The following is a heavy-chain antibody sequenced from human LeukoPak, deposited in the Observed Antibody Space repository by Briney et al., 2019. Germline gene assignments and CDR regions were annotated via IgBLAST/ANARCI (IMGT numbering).Heavy chain of an antibody. J-gene: IGHJ4*02. D-gene: IGHD2-15*01. V-gene: IGHV6-1*01. Sequence: SQTLSLTCAISGDSVSSNSAAWNWVRQSPSRGLEWLARTYYRSKWYNDYAASVKSRISIDPDTSKNQFSLQLISVTPEDTAVYYCARDNEYCTGGTCRLDYWGQGALVTVSS. CDR1: GDSVSSNSAA. CDR2: TYYRSKWYN. CDR3: ARDNEYCTGGTCRLDY.